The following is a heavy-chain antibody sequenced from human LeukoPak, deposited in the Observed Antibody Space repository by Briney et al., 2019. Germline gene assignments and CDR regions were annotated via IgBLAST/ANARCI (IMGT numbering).Heavy chain of an antibody. J-gene: IGHJ5*02. CDR1: GYTFTNYY. CDR3: ATDYSNFQDWFDP. D-gene: IGHD4-11*01. V-gene: IGHV1-69-2*01. Sequence: ASVKVSCKVSGYTFTNYYMHWVQQAPGKGLEWMGLVDPEDGETIYAEKFQGRVTITADTSTDTAYMELSSLRSEDTAVYYCATDYSNFQDWFDPWGQGTLVTVSS. CDR2: VDPEDGET.